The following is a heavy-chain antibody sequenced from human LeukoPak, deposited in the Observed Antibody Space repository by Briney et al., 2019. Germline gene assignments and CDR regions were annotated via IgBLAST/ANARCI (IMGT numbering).Heavy chain of an antibody. CDR2: IYYSGST. V-gene: IGHV4-59*01. CDR3: ARHRYYYDSSGYYYQP. D-gene: IGHD3-22*01. CDR1: GASLSSYY. Sequence: SETLSLTCIVSGASLSSYYWSWIRQPPGKGLEWIGYIYYSGSTNYNPSLKSRVTISVDTSKNQFSLRLSSVTAPETAVYYCARHRYYYDSSGYYYQPWGQGTLVTVSS. J-gene: IGHJ5*02.